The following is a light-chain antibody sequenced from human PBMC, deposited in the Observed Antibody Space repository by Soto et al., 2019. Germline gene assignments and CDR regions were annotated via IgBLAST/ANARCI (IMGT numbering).Light chain of an antibody. J-gene: IGLJ1*01. CDR1: SSDVGGHNY. Sequence: QSVLTQPASVSGSPGQPITISCTGTSSDVGGHNYVSWYQQHPGKVPKLIVYEVSFRPSGVSHRFSGSKSGSTASLTISGLQAEDEADYYCSSSSSSSTFYVFGIGTKVTVL. CDR2: EVS. V-gene: IGLV2-14*01. CDR3: SSSSSSSTFYV.